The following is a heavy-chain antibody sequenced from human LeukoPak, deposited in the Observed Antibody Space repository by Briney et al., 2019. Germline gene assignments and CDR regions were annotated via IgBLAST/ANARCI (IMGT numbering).Heavy chain of an antibody. V-gene: IGHV4-59*01. D-gene: IGHD3-9*01. CDR3: ASLDPWRYSMDV. CDR1: GGSISSYY. J-gene: IGHJ6*04. Sequence: SETLSLTCTVSGGSISSYYWSWIRQPPGKGLEWIGYIYYSGSTNYNPSLKSRVTISVDTSKNQFSLKLSSVTAADTAVYYCASLDPWRYSMDVWGKGTTVTVSS. CDR2: IYYSGST.